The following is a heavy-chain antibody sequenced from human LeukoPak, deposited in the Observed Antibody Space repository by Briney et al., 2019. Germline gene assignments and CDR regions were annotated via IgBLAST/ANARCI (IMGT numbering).Heavy chain of an antibody. J-gene: IGHJ6*02. CDR2: MNPNSGNT. D-gene: IGHD1-26*01. V-gene: IGHV1-8*01. CDR1: GYTFTSYD. Sequence: ASVKVSCKASGYTFTSYDINWVRQATGQGLEWMGWMNPNSGNTGYAQNVQGRVTMTRNTSITSAYMELSSLISEDTAVYYCARGPLGEVGIVRMDVWGQGTTVTVSS. CDR3: ARGPLGEVGIVRMDV.